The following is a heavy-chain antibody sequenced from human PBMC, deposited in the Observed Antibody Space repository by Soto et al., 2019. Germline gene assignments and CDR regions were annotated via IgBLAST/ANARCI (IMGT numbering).Heavy chain of an antibody. Sequence: GGSLRLSCAASGFSFRDYYMTWIRLAPGKGLEWVSGFRSSGDGGTTYYADSVKGRFTISRDNSKNTLFLQMNSLRAEDTAIYYCAKKVNSGPGSQYFDYWGQGTLVTVSS. CDR2: FRSSGDGGTT. J-gene: IGHJ4*02. D-gene: IGHD3-10*01. V-gene: IGHV3-23*01. CDR3: AKKVNSGPGSQYFDY. CDR1: GFSFRDYY.